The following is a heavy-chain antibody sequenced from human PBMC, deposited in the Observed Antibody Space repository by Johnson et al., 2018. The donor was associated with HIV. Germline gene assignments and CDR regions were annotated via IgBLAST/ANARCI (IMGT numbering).Heavy chain of an antibody. V-gene: IGHV3-20*04. CDR2: INWNGGST. Sequence: VQLVESGGGVVRPGGSLRLSCAASGFTFDDYGMSWVRQAPGKGLEWVSGINWNGGSTGYADSVKGRFTISRDNSKNTLYLQMNSLKAEDTAVYYCAREWTYYYDRGGAFDIWGQGTMVTVSS. D-gene: IGHD3-22*01. CDR3: AREWTYYYDRGGAFDI. J-gene: IGHJ3*02. CDR1: GFTFDDYG.